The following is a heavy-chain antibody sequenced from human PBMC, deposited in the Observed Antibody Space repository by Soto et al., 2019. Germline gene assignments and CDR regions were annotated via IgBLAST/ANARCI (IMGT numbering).Heavy chain of an antibody. D-gene: IGHD2-2*01. V-gene: IGHV1-69*06. J-gene: IGHJ6*02. CDR2: IIPIFGTA. Sequence: GASVKVSCKASGGTFSSYAISWVRQAPGQGLEWMGGIIPIFGTANYAQKFQGRVTITADKSTSTAYMELSSLRSEDTAVYYCARGKYQLPGGLAYYYGMDVWGQGTTVTVSS. CDR1: GGTFSSYA. CDR3: ARGKYQLPGGLAYYYGMDV.